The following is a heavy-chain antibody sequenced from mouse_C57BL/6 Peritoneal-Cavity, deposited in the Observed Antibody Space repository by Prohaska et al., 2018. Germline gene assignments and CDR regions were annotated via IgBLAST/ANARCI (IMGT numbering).Heavy chain of an antibody. CDR2: INSGGREI. CDR1: GFTFSVFW. Sequence: VQLFDTGRVLVQPGGSRCLSCSGSGFTFSVFWMRWVRQTPGKTMDWIGDINSGGREINYAPSIKERLTIFRENDKRSLDQQRSNGRSEDTATDGWMRESNDRYYGVWGTGSTVT. J-gene: IGHJ1*03. CDR3: MRESNDRYYGV. V-gene: IGHV11-2*01. D-gene: IGHD2-12*01.